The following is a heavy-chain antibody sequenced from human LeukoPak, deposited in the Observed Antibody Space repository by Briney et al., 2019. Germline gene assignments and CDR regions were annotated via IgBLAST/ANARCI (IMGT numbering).Heavy chain of an antibody. Sequence: ASVKVSCKASGYTFTGYYMHWVRQAPGQGLEWMGWINPNSGGTNYAQKFQGRVTMTRDTSISTAYMELSRLRSDDTAVYYCARDLNMIGSPGWFDPWGQGTLVTVSS. CDR1: GYTFTGYY. J-gene: IGHJ5*02. V-gene: IGHV1-2*02. CDR2: INPNSGGT. D-gene: IGHD2-15*01. CDR3: ARDLNMIGSPGWFDP.